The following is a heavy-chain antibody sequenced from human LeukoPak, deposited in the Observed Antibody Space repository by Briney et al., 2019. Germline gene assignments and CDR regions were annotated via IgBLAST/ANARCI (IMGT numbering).Heavy chain of an antibody. D-gene: IGHD6-6*01. J-gene: IGHJ3*02. CDR3: ARRSAALDAFDI. V-gene: IGHV4-39*01. CDR2: IYHSGRT. CDR1: GGSISSTGHF. Sequence: AETLSLTCTVSGGSISSTGHFGGWIRQPPDRGLEWIGNIYHSGRTKYTPSLKSRVTISVDTSKNQFSLKLSSVTAADTAEYYCARRSAALDAFDIWGQGTMVTVSS.